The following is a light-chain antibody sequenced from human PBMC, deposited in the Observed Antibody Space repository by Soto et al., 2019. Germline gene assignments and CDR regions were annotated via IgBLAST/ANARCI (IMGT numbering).Light chain of an antibody. CDR2: GSS. V-gene: IGKV3-20*01. CDR3: QQYGYSRT. CDR1: QTLSSRH. J-gene: IGKJ1*01. Sequence: VLTQSPGTLSLSPGERATLSCRASQTLSSRHLAWYQQKPGQAPRLLIYGSSSRATDIPGRFSGSGSGTDFTLTISTLEPEDFAIYYCQQYGYSRTFGQGTKVDIK.